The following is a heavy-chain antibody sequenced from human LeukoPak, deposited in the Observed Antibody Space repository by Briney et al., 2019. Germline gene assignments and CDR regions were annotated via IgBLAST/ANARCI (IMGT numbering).Heavy chain of an antibody. CDR3: ARADYGDYPHGWFDP. Sequence: SSVKVSCKASGGTFSSYAISWVRQAPGQGLEWMGGIIPIFGTANYAQKFQGRVTITTDESTSTAYMELSSLRSEDTAVYYCARADYGDYPHGWFDPWGQGTLVTVSS. CDR2: IIPIFGTA. J-gene: IGHJ5*02. V-gene: IGHV1-69*05. CDR1: GGTFSSYA. D-gene: IGHD4-17*01.